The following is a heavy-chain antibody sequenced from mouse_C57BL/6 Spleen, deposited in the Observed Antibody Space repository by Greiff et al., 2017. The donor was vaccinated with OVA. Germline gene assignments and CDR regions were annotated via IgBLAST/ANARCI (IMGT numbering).Heavy chain of an antibody. V-gene: IGHV1-15*01. J-gene: IGHJ2*01. CDR3: TRGDYARYFDY. CDR2: IDPETGGT. D-gene: IGHD1-1*01. CDR1: GYTFTDYE. Sequence: LQQSGAELVRPGASVTLSCKASGYTFTDYEMHWVKQTPVHGLEWIGAIDPETGGTAYNQKFKGKAILTADKSSSTAYMELRSLTSEDSAVYYCTRGDYARYFDYWGQGTTLTVSS.